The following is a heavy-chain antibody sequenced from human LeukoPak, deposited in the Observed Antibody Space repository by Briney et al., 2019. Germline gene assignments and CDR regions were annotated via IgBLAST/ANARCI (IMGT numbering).Heavy chain of an antibody. D-gene: IGHD3-16*01. CDR3: ARGLGASDP. CDR2: IHYSGST. CDR1: GGSISSYY. J-gene: IGHJ5*02. V-gene: IGHV4-59*01. Sequence: SETLSLTCTVSGGSISSYYWSWIRQPPGKGLEWIGYIHYSGSTNYNPSLKSRVTISVDTSKNQFSLKLTSVTAADTAVYYCARGLGASDPWGQGTLVTVSS.